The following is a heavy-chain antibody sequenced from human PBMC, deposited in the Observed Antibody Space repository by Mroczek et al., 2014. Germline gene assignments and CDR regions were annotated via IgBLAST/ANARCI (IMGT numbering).Heavy chain of an antibody. CDR3: ARGGLVVAATHNLTVTTLIDY. V-gene: IGHV4-34*01. CDR2: INHSGST. CDR1: GGSFSGYY. Sequence: QVQLQQWGAGLLKPSETLSLTCAVYGGSFSGYYWSWIRQPPGKGLEWIGEINHSGSTNYNPSLKSRVTISVDTSKNQFSLKLSSVTAADTAVYYCARGGLVVAATHNLTVTTLIDYWGQGTLVTVSS. D-gene: IGHD2-15*01. J-gene: IGHJ4*02.